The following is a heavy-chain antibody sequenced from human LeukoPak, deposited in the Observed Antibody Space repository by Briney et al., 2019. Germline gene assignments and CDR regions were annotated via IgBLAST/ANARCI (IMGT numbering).Heavy chain of an antibody. CDR3: ARDRDGMGV. V-gene: IGHV4-4*02. CDR2: IYHSGST. J-gene: IGHJ6*02. Sequence: SETLSLTCAVSGGSITSDNRWTWVRPPPGKGLEWIGAIYHSGSTDYNTSLKSRVTISVDKSKNQFSLKLSSVTAADTAVYFCARDRDGMGVWGQGTTVTVSS. CDR1: GGSITSDNR.